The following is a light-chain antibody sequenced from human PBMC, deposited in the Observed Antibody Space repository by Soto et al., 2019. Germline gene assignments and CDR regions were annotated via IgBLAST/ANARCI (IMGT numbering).Light chain of an antibody. J-gene: IGKJ3*01. CDR2: AAS. CDR1: QSISSY. V-gene: IGKV1-39*01. Sequence: DIQMTQSPSSVSASVGDRVTITCRASQSISSYLNWYQQKPGKAPKLLIYAASSLQSGVPSRFSGSGSGTDFTLTISSLQPEDFATYYCQQSHSTPYTFGPGTKVSIK. CDR3: QQSHSTPYT.